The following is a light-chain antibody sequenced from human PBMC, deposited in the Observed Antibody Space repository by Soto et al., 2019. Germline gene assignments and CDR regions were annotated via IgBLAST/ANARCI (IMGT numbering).Light chain of an antibody. Sequence: EIVLTQSPGTLSLSPGERATLSCRASQSVSSSYLAWYQQKPGQAPRLIIYGASNRATGIPERFSGSGSGTDFTLTISRLEPEDFAVYYCQQYGSSPRFTFGGGTKVEIK. CDR2: GAS. CDR3: QQYGSSPRFT. V-gene: IGKV3-20*01. CDR1: QSVSSSY. J-gene: IGKJ4*01.